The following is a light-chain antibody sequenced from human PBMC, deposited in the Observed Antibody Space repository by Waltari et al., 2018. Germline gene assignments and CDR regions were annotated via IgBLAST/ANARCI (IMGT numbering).Light chain of an antibody. V-gene: IGKV3-11*01. CDR3: QQRSNWPPN. J-gene: IGKJ4*01. Sequence: EIVLTQSPATLSLSPGERATLSCRSSQSVSSYLAWYQQKPGQAPRLLIYDASTRATGIPARFSGSVSGTDFTLTISSLEPEDFAVYYCQQRSNWPPNFGGGTKVEIK. CDR1: QSVSSY. CDR2: DAS.